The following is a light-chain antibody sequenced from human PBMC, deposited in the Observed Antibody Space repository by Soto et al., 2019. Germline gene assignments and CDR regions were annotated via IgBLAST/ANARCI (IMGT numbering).Light chain of an antibody. Sequence: QYALTQPASVSGSPGQSITISCTGTGSDVGGYNYVSWYQQHPGKAPKVMIYDVSNRPSGVSNRFSGSKSGNTASLTISGLQAEDEADYYCRSYTSASTPLVFGGGTKLTVL. CDR1: GSDVGGYNY. J-gene: IGLJ2*01. V-gene: IGLV2-14*01. CDR3: RSYTSASTPLV. CDR2: DVS.